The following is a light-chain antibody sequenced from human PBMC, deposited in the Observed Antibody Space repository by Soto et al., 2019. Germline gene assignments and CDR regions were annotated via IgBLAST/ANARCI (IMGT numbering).Light chain of an antibody. Sequence: DIVMTQSPLSLPVTPAGPASISCRSSQSLLQSNGYTYVDWFLQKPGQSPQLLIFLGSNRASGVPDRFSGSGSGTNVTLKISRVEAEDVGVYYCMQALHTPYTFGQGTKLEIK. J-gene: IGKJ2*01. CDR3: MQALHTPYT. CDR1: QSLLQSNGYTY. V-gene: IGKV2-28*01. CDR2: LGS.